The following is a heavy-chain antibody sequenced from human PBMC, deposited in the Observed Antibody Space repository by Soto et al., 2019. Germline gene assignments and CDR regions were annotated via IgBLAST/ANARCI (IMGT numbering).Heavy chain of an antibody. CDR3: VSQRTSVLTQAYFDY. CDR2: VYYRGRS. J-gene: IGHJ4*02. D-gene: IGHD2-8*01. V-gene: IGHV4-39*01. CDR1: GGSVSNSNYY. Sequence: SSETLSLTCTVSGGSVSNSNYYWGWIRQSPGKGLEWIGSVYYRGRSYSKSSVKSRVTISVDTSKNQFSLNLNSVTASDTAVYFCVSQRTSVLTQAYFDYWGPGALVTVSS.